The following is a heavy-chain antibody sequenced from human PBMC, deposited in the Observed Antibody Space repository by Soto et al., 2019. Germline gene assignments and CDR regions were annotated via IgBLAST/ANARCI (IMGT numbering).Heavy chain of an antibody. D-gene: IGHD4-17*01. CDR1: GYTFTGYY. Sequence: KTPPASVKVSCKASGYTFTGYYMHWVRQAPGQGLEWMGWMNPNSGNTGYAQKFQGRVTMTRNTSISTAYMELSSLRSEDTAVYYCARGYDYLRGTDAFDIWGEGTMVTVSS. V-gene: IGHV1-8*02. CDR2: MNPNSGNT. CDR3: ARGYDYLRGTDAFDI. J-gene: IGHJ3*02.